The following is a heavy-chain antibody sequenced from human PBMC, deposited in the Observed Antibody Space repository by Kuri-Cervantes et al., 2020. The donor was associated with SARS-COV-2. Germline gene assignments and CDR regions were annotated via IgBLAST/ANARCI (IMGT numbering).Heavy chain of an antibody. Sequence: ASVKVSCKASGYTFTSYYMHWVRQAPGQGLEWMGRINPSGGSTSYAQKFQGRVTMTRDTSTSTVYMELSSLRSEDTAVYYCARGYYEGITGKYYFDYWGQGTLVTVSS. D-gene: IGHD1-20*01. V-gene: IGHV1-46*01. CDR2: INPSGGST. J-gene: IGHJ4*02. CDR1: GYTFTSYY. CDR3: ARGYYEGITGKYYFDY.